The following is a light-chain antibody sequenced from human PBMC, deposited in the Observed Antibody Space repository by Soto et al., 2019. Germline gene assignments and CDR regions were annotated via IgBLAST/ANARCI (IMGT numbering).Light chain of an antibody. J-gene: IGKJ1*01. Sequence: IVMTQSPLSLPVTPGEAASISCRSSQSLLHSNGYNYLYWYLQKPGQSPQLLIYLGSNRASGVPDRFSGSGSGTDFTLKISRVEAEDVGVYYCMQALQSRTFGQGTKVDIK. V-gene: IGKV2-28*01. CDR1: QSLLHSNGYNY. CDR3: MQALQSRT. CDR2: LGS.